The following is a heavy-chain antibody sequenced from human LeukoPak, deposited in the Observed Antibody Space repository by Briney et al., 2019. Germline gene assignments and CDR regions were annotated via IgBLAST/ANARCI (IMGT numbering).Heavy chain of an antibody. J-gene: IGHJ6*04. CDR2: ISSSSSYI. Sequence: NPGRSLRLSCAASGFTFSSYSMNWVRQAPGKGLEWVSSISSSSSYIYYADSVKGRFTISRDNAKNSLYLQMNSLRAEDTAVYYCARIFRVVAVPTRGSDVWGKGTTVTVSS. CDR3: ARIFRVVAVPTRGSDV. V-gene: IGHV3-21*01. D-gene: IGHD2-15*01. CDR1: GFTFSSYS.